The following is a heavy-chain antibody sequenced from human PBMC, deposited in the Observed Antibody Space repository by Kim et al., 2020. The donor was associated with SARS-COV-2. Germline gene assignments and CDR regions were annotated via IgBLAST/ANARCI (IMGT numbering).Heavy chain of an antibody. CDR3: ARDRKDCSSTSCYFSRLFSSSNDYYYYGMDV. CDR1: GYTFTSYG. CDR2: ISAYNGNT. D-gene: IGHD2-2*01. J-gene: IGHJ6*02. V-gene: IGHV1-18*01. Sequence: ASVKVSCKASGYTFTSYGISWVRQAPGQGLEWMGWISAYNGNTNYAQKLQGRVTMTTDTSTSTAYMELRSLRSDDTAVYYCARDRKDCSSTSCYFSRLFSSSNDYYYYGMDVWGQGTTVTVSS.